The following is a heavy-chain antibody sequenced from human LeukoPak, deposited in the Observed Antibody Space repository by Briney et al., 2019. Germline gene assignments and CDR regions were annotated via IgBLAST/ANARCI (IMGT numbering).Heavy chain of an antibody. Sequence: GGSLRLSCAASGFTFSSYAMHWVRQAPGKGLEWVAVISYDGSNKYYADSVKGRFTISGDKSKNTLYLQMNSLRPEDTAFYYCARGPGPIAGAKNPFDIWGQGTMVTVSS. V-gene: IGHV3-30*01. CDR2: ISYDGSNK. CDR1: GFTFSSYA. J-gene: IGHJ3*02. D-gene: IGHD1-26*01. CDR3: ARGPGPIAGAKNPFDI.